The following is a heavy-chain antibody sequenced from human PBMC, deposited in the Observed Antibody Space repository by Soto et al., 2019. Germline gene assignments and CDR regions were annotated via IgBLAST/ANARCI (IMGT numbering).Heavy chain of an antibody. D-gene: IGHD1-7*01. CDR1: GGTFSSYA. J-gene: IGHJ6*02. Sequence: ASVKVSCKASGGTFSSYAISWVRQAPGQGLEWMGGIIPIFGTANYAQKFQGRVTITADESTSTAYMELSSLRSEDTAVYYGARDLGIELRNFAHDYYGMDVWGQGTTVTVSS. CDR2: IIPIFGTA. CDR3: ARDLGIELRNFAHDYYGMDV. V-gene: IGHV1-69*13.